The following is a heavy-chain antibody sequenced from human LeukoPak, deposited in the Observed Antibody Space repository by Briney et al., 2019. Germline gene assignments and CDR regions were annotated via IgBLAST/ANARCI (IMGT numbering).Heavy chain of an antibody. CDR2: ISTSGSTI. V-gene: IGHV3-48*03. CDR1: GFSFRTYE. D-gene: IGHD3-16*01. CDR3: ARGGSYFVH. J-gene: IGHJ4*02. Sequence: GGSLRLSCAASGFSFRTYEMTWVRQAPGKELEWVSHISTSGSTINYADSVKGRFTISRDNAKNSLYLQMNSLRAEDTAVYYCARGGSYFVHWGQGTLVTVSS.